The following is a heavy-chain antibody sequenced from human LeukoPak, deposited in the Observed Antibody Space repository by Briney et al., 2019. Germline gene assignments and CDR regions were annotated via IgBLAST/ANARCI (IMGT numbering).Heavy chain of an antibody. J-gene: IGHJ4*02. CDR2: IYSGGST. V-gene: IGHV3-66*01. CDR1: GFSVSSNY. D-gene: IGHD1-26*01. Sequence: GGSLRLSCVASGFSVSSNYMSWVRQAPGKGLEWVSVIYSGGSTYYADSVKGRFTISRDNSKNTLYLQMNSLRAEDTAVYYCARDVSGSYWEGYFDYWGQGTLVTVSS. CDR3: ARDVSGSYWEGYFDY.